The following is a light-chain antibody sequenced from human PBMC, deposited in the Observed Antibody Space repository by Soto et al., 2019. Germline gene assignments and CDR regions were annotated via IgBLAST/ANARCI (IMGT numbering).Light chain of an antibody. CDR3: QQYNSDSS. CDR2: DAS. J-gene: IGKJ4*01. V-gene: IGKV1-5*01. Sequence: DIQMTQSPSTLSASVGDSVTITCRASQSINKWLAWYQQKPGKAPNLLIFDASNLQSGVPSRFSCSGFGTEFTLIISSLQPEDVATYYCQQYNSDSSFGGGTKVEIK. CDR1: QSINKW.